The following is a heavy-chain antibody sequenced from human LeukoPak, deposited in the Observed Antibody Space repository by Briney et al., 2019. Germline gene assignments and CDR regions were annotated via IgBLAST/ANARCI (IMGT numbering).Heavy chain of an antibody. CDR2: IDPSDSYT. CDR1: GYSFSNYW. J-gene: IGHJ4*02. V-gene: IGHV5-10-1*01. CDR3: ARLRGIADRPSDY. D-gene: IGHD6-6*01. Sequence: KSGESLKISCKGSGYSFSNYWIGWVRQMPGKGLEWMGRIDPSDSYTNYSPSFQGHVTMSVDKSISTAYLQWSSLTASDTAMYYCARLRGIADRPSDYWGQGTLVTVSS.